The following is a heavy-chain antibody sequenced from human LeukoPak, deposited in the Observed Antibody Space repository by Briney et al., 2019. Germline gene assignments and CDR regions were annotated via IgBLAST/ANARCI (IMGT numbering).Heavy chain of an antibody. CDR1: GGSISSSSYH. CDR2: IYYSGDT. J-gene: IGHJ4*02. CDR3: ARTISIRSDTWGDIKYFDY. D-gene: IGHD3-10*01. V-gene: IGHV4-39*01. Sequence: SETLSLTCSVSGGSISSSSYHWDWIRQSPGKGLGWIGDIYYSGDTHYKPSLKSRLTISVDTSKNQFSLRLSSVTAADTAVYYCARTISIRSDTWGDIKYFDYWGQGTLVTVSS.